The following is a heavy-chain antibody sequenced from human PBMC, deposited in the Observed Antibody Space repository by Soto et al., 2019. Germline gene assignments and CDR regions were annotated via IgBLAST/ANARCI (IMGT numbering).Heavy chain of an antibody. CDR2: INPSGGST. CDR1: GYTFTSYY. Sequence: ASVKVSCKASGYTFTSYYMHWVRQAPGQGLEWMGIINPSGGSTSYAQKFQGRVTMTRDTSTSTVYMELSSLRSEDTAVYYCARDGWSIATVSHYYYYYGVDVWGQGTTVTVSS. D-gene: IGHD4-17*01. CDR3: ARDGWSIATVSHYYYYYGVDV. J-gene: IGHJ6*02. V-gene: IGHV1-46*01.